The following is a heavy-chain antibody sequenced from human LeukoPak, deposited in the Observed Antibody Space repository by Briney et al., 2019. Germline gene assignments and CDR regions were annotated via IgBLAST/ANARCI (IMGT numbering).Heavy chain of an antibody. CDR2: IYTSGST. Sequence: SETLSLTCTVSGGSISSYYWSWIRQPPGKGLEWIGYIYTSGSTNYNPSLKSRVTISVDTSKNQFSLKLSSVTAADTAVYYCARRQSVYYYDSSGYPVPLFDYWGQGTLVTVSS. J-gene: IGHJ4*02. CDR3: ARRQSVYYYDSSGYPVPLFDY. CDR1: GGSISSYY. D-gene: IGHD3-22*01. V-gene: IGHV4-4*08.